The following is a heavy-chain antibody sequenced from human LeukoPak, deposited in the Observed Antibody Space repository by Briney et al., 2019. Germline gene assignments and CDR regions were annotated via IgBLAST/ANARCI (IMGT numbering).Heavy chain of an antibody. V-gene: IGHV1-69*13. J-gene: IGHJ4*02. D-gene: IGHD3-10*01. CDR1: GGTFSSYA. Sequence: SVKVSCKASGGTFSSYANSWVRQAPGQGLEWMGGIIPIFGTANYAQKFQGRVTITADESTSTAYMELSSLRSEDTAVYYCAMYYYYGSGSYNYWGQGTLVTVSS. CDR2: IIPIFGTA. CDR3: AMYYYYGSGSYNY.